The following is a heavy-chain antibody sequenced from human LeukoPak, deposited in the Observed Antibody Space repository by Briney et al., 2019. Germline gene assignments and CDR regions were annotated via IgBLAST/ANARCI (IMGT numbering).Heavy chain of an antibody. CDR2: IKSKTDGGTT. V-gene: IGHV3-15*01. CDR3: TTGTPSQYSSSWRY. CDR1: GFTFSNAW. J-gene: IGHJ4*02. D-gene: IGHD6-13*01. Sequence: GGSLRLSCAASGFTFSNAWMSWVRQAPGKGLEWVGRIKSKTDGGTTDYAAPVKGRFTISRDDSKNTLYLQMNSLKTEDTAVYYCTTGTPSQYSSSWRYWGQGTLVTVSS.